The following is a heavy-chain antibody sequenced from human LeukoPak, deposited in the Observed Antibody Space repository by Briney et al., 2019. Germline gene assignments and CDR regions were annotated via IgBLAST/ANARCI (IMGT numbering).Heavy chain of an antibody. CDR2: ISGSGGST. Sequence: GGSLRLSCAASGFTFSSYAMSWVRQAPGKGLEWVSAISGSGGSTYYADSVKGRFTISRDNSKNTLYLQMNSLRAEDTALYYCARTNCTNGVCYTGWFDPWGQGTLVTVSS. CDR3: ARTNCTNGVCYTGWFDP. D-gene: IGHD2-8*01. CDR1: GFTFSSYA. J-gene: IGHJ5*02. V-gene: IGHV3-23*01.